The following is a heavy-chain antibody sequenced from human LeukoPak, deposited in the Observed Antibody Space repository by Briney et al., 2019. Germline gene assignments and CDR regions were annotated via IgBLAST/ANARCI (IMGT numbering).Heavy chain of an antibody. J-gene: IGHJ4*02. CDR2: IYYSGST. D-gene: IGHD6-19*01. CDR1: GGSISSSSYY. V-gene: IGHV4-39*07. Sequence: SETLSLTCTVSGGSISSSSYYWGWIRQPPGKGLEWIGSIYYSGSTYYNPSLKSRVTISVGTSKNQFSLKLSSVTAADTAVYYCASPRAVAGTFDYWGQGTLVTVSS. CDR3: ASPRAVAGTFDY.